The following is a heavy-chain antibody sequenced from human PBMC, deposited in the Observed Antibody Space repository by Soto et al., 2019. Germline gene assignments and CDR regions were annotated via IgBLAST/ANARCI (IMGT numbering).Heavy chain of an antibody. CDR2: ISHTGNT. Sequence: QVQLQESGPGLLEPSGTLSLTCDVSGASVNSGHWWTWVRQPPGKGLEWIGEISHTGNTNYSPSLKGRMTVSLDKSQNQFSLTLTSVTAADTAFYYCAGRRLGGLTIYWGQGTLVTVS. CDR1: GASVNSGHW. CDR3: AGRRLGGLTIY. V-gene: IGHV4-4*02. D-gene: IGHD2-15*01. J-gene: IGHJ4*02.